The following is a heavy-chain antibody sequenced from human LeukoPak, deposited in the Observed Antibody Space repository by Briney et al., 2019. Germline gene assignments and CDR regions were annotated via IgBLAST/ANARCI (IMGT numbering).Heavy chain of an antibody. D-gene: IGHD4-17*01. Sequence: PSETLSLTCAVYGGSFSGYYWSWIRQPPGKGLEWIGEINHSGSTNYNPSLKSRVTISVDTSKNQFSLKLSSVAAADTAVYYCARGIDYGDYAGLNYWGQGTLVTVSS. V-gene: IGHV4-34*01. CDR1: GGSFSGYY. J-gene: IGHJ4*02. CDR3: ARGIDYGDYAGLNY. CDR2: INHSGST.